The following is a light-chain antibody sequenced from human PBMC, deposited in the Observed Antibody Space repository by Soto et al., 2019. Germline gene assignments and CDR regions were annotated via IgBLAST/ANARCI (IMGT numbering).Light chain of an antibody. CDR3: KSYAGSNTYV. V-gene: IGLV2-8*01. J-gene: IGLJ1*01. CDR2: EVV. Sequence: TQPPSASGSPGQSVTISCTGTKSDIGVYDFVSWYQHHPGKAPRLIIYEVVQRPSGVPDRFSGSKSGNTASLTVSGLQAADEADYFCKSYAGSNTYVFGSGTKVTAL. CDR1: KSDIGVYDF.